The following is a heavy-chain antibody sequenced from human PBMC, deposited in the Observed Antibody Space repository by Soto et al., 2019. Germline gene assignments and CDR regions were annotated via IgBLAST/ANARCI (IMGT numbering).Heavy chain of an antibody. V-gene: IGHV3-7*01. CDR2: IKQDGSEK. J-gene: IGHJ4*02. Sequence: GGSLRLSCAASGFTFSSYWMSWVRQAPGKGLEWVANIKQDGSEKYYVDSVKGRFTISRDNAKNSLYLQMNSLRAEDTAVYYCARVHSSGWYIFDYWGQGTLVTVSS. D-gene: IGHD6-19*01. CDR3: ARVHSSGWYIFDY. CDR1: GFTFSSYW.